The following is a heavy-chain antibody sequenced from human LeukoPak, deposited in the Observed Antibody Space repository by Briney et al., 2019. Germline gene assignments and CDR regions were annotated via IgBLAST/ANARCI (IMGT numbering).Heavy chain of an antibody. J-gene: IGHJ4*02. D-gene: IGHD5-18*01. CDR2: IHAGGGDP. V-gene: IGHV1-3*01. CDR1: GYTFTSYA. Sequence: ASVKVSCKASGYTFTSYAIHWVRQAPGQSLEWMGWIHAGGGDPKYSQKFQDRVTFTRDTSASTACMELNSLRSEDAAVYYCARERTAGYGKARFDYWGQGTLVTVSS. CDR3: ARERTAGYGKARFDY.